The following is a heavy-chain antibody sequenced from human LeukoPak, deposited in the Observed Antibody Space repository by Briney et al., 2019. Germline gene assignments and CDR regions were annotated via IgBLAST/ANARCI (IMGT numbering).Heavy chain of an antibody. CDR1: GFTFSSYA. CDR2: ISGSGGIR. Sequence: GGSLRHSCAASGFTFSSYAMSWVHQGPGHGLEWVSEISGSGGIRYYADSVKGRFTLSRDNSKNTVYLQMNSLRVEDTAVYYCARDPKQVYGDYVGYYGMDVWGQGTTVTVSS. J-gene: IGHJ6*02. D-gene: IGHD4-17*01. V-gene: IGHV3-23*01. CDR3: ARDPKQVYGDYVGYYGMDV.